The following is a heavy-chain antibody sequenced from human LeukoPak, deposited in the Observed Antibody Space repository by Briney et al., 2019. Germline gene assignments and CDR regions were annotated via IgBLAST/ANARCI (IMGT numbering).Heavy chain of an antibody. J-gene: IGHJ4*02. V-gene: IGHV3-23*01. CDR3: AKQWLVRGLIDY. CDR2: ISGSGGST. Sequence: GGSLRLSCAASGFTFSSYAMSWVRQAPGKGLEWVSAISGSGGSTYYADSVKGRLTISRDNSKNTLYLQMNSLRAEDTAVYYCAKQWLVRGLIDYWGQGTLVTVSS. D-gene: IGHD6-19*01. CDR1: GFTFSSYA.